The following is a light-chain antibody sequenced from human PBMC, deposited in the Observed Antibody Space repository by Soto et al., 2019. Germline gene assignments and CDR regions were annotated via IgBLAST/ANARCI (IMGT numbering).Light chain of an antibody. J-gene: IGKJ2*01. Sequence: EIVLTQSPATLSLSPGERATLSCRASQSVRTYLAWYQQKPGQAPRLLIYDASNRATGIPARFSGSGSGTDFTLTISSLEPEDFAVYYCQPRNTWPPTYTFGQGTKLEIK. CDR2: DAS. CDR3: QPRNTWPPTYT. CDR1: QSVRTY. V-gene: IGKV3-11*01.